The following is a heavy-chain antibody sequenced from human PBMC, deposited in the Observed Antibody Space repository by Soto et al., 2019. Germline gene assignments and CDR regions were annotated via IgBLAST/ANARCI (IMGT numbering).Heavy chain of an antibody. CDR1: GGSISSGGYY. CDR3: ARDKITGLFDY. CDR2: IYHSGTT. D-gene: IGHD2-8*02. V-gene: IGHV4-31*03. Sequence: PSETLSLTCTVSGGSISSGGYYWSWIRQHPGKGLEWIGYIYHSGTTYYNPSLKSRVTISVDTSKNQFSLKLTSVTAADTAVYYCARDKITGLFDYWGQGTLVTSPQ. J-gene: IGHJ4*02.